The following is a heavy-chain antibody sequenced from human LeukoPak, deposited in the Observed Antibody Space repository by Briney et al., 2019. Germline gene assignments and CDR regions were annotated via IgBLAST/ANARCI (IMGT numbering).Heavy chain of an antibody. J-gene: IGHJ4*02. CDR1: GLSFSDHF. CDR2: ARNKANSYST. V-gene: IGHV3-72*01. D-gene: IGHD3-16*01. CDR3: TRAFWGSFDY. Sequence: GGSLRLSCAVSGLSFSDHFMDWVRQSPGKGLGWVGRARNKANSYSTEYAASVKGRFTISRDDAKNSLYLHMNSLQTEDTGVYYCTRAFWGSFDYCGQGSLVTVSS.